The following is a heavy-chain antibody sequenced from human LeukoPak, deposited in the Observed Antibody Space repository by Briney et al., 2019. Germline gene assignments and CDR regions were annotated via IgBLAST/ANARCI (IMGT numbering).Heavy chain of an antibody. CDR3: AREVVGATDY. V-gene: IGHV3-30-3*01. CDR1: GFTFSSYW. J-gene: IGHJ4*02. D-gene: IGHD1-26*01. CDR2: ISYDGSNK. Sequence: GGSLTLSCAASGFTFSSYWMSWVRQTPGKGLEWVAVISYDGSNKYYADSVKGRFTISRDNSKNTLYLQMNSLRAEDTAVYYCAREVVGATDYWGQGTLVTVSS.